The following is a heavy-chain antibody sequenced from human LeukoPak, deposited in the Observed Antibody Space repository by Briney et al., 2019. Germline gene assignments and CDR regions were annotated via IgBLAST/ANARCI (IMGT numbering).Heavy chain of an antibody. V-gene: IGHV3-23*01. D-gene: IGHD1-1*01. CDR3: ARESIRQQLYYFDY. J-gene: IGHJ4*02. CDR2: ISVSGGST. Sequence: GGSLRLSCAASGFTYSSYAMSWVRQAPGKGLEWVSAISVSGGSTYYADSVKGRFTISRDNSKNTLYLQMNSLRTDDTAMYYCARESIRQQLYYFDYWGQGALVTVSS. CDR1: GFTYSSYA.